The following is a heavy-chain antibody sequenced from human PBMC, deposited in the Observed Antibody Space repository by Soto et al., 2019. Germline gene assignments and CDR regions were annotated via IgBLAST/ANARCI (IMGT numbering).Heavy chain of an antibody. V-gene: IGHV3-74*01. CDR1: GFTFSSYW. J-gene: IGHJ4*02. Sequence: PGGSLRLSCAASGFTFSSYWMHWVRQAPGKGLVWVSRINSDGSSTSYADSVKGRFTISRDNAKNTLYLEMNSLRAEDTAVYYCARFLGSGSYRSDYWGQGTLVTVSS. CDR3: ARFLGSGSYRSDY. CDR2: INSDGSST. D-gene: IGHD3-10*01.